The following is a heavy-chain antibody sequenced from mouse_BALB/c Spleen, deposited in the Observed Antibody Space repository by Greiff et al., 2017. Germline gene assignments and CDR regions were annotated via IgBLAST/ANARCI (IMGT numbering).Heavy chain of an antibody. D-gene: IGHD2-14*01. CDR3: AREVRRGNSMDY. CDR2: ISTYYGDA. Sequence: QVQLQQSGAELVRPGVSVKISCKGSGYTFTDHAMHWVKQSHAKSLEWIGVISTYYGDASYNQKFKGKATMTVDKSSSTAYMELASMTSEASAISYCAREVRRGNSMDYWGQGTSVTVSS. J-gene: IGHJ4*01. V-gene: IGHV1S137*01. CDR1: GYTFTDHA.